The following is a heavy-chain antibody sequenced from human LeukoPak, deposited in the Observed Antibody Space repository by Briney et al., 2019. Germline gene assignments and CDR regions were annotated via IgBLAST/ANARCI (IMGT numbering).Heavy chain of an antibody. CDR3: ARTAGRTFDY. J-gene: IGHJ4*02. Sequence: ASVKVSCKASGYTFSSYGINWVRQAPGQGLEWMGWISVINSGNTRYAQNFQGRLTMTTDTSTTTAYMELSSLRSEDTAVYYCARTAGRTFDYWGQGALVTVSS. D-gene: IGHD6-6*01. V-gene: IGHV1-18*01. CDR2: ISVINSGNT. CDR1: GYTFSSYG.